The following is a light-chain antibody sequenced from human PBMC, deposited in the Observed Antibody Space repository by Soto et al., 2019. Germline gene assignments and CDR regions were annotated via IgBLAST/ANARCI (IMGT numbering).Light chain of an antibody. CDR2: AAS. V-gene: IGKV1-12*01. CDR3: QQNNNFPLT. Sequence: DIQMTQSPSSMSASVGDRVTITCRASQGISTWLAWYQQRPGKAPNLLIYAASSLQSGVPSRFSCSGSRTDFTLTISSLQPEDFATYYCQQNNNFPLTFGQGTKVEIK. J-gene: IGKJ1*01. CDR1: QGISTW.